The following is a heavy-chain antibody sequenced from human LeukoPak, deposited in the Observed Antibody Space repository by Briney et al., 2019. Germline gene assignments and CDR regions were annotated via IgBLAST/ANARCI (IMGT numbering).Heavy chain of an antibody. CDR1: GFTFSGSA. Sequence: GGSLVLSCAASGFTFSGSAMSWVRPAPGEGLEWVSLISYSGANSYYTDSVRGRFTISRDNSKDTLFLQMNSLRAEDTAIYYCARDMQLSTWGLGTTVTVSS. V-gene: IGHV3-23*01. D-gene: IGHD3-16*02. CDR2: ISYSGANS. J-gene: IGHJ3*01. CDR3: ARDMQLST.